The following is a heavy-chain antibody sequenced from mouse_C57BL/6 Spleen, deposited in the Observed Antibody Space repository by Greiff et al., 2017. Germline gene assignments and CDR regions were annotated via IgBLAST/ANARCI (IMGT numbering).Heavy chain of an antibody. J-gene: IGHJ2*01. CDR2: INPNNGGT. CDR1: GYTFTDYY. D-gene: IGHD1-1*01. Sequence: VQLQQSGPELVKPGASVKISCKASGYTFTDYYMNWVKQSHGKSLEWIGDINPNNGGTSYNQKFKGKATLTVDKSSSTAYMELRSLTSEDSAVYYCARSYYGFDDWGQGTTLTVSS. V-gene: IGHV1-26*01. CDR3: ARSYYGFDD.